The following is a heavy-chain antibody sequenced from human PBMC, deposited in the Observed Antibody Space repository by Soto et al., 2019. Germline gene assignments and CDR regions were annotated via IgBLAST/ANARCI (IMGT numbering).Heavy chain of an antibody. V-gene: IGHV1-58*01. CDR3: AAAKYSSGWYDAFDI. CDR2: IVVGSGNT. Sequence: SVKVSCKASGFTFTSSAVQWVRQARGQRLEWIGWIVVGSGNTNHSQKFQERVTITTDMCTSTAYMELSSLRSEETAVYYCAAAKYSSGWYDAFDIWGQGTMVTVSS. J-gene: IGHJ3*02. D-gene: IGHD6-19*01. CDR1: GFTFTSSA.